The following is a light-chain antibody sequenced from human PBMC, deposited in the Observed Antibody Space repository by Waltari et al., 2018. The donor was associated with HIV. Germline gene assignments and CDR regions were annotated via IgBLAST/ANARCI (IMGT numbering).Light chain of an antibody. CDR2: NDR. CDR3: QVWHYSVV. CDR1: TIGTKD. V-gene: IGLV3-9*01. Sequence: SYELTQPFSVSVALGQTVRITCGGSTIGTKDVHWYQQRPGQAPLLVIFNDRNRPSGIPVRFSGSKSRNTAPLTIGGAQAGDEADYYCQVWHYSVVFGGGTKLTVL. J-gene: IGLJ3*02.